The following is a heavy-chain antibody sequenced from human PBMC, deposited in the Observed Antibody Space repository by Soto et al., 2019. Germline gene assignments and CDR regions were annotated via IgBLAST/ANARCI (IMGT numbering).Heavy chain of an antibody. D-gene: IGHD2-21*02. CDR1: GDTFSSYT. Sequence: QVQLVQSGAELKKPGSSVKVSCRSGGDTFSSYTVSWVRQARGQGLEWMGRVIPVLGVTNYARKFQGRVSITAEKSTSTAYLELRSLTSEDSGVYYCARRRYCGADCYSQYYYGMDIWGQGTTVTVSS. CDR2: VIPVLGVT. V-gene: IGHV1-69*02. J-gene: IGHJ6*02. CDR3: ARRRYCGADCYSQYYYGMDI.